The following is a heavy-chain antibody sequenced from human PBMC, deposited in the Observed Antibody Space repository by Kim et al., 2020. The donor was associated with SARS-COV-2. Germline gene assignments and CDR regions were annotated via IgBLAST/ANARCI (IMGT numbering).Heavy chain of an antibody. D-gene: IGHD2-21*01. J-gene: IGHJ6*01. V-gene: IGHV4-4*07. CDR3: ARVGAYYRHAGTYYYYAMEV. CDR2: IYTSGST. Sequence: SETLSLTCTVSGGSISSYYWSWIRQPAGKGLEWIGRIYTSGSTNYNPSLKSRVTMTVDTSKNQFSLNLSSVTAADTAVYYCARVGAYYRHAGTYYYYAMEVWGHGTTGTVSS. CDR1: GGSISSYY.